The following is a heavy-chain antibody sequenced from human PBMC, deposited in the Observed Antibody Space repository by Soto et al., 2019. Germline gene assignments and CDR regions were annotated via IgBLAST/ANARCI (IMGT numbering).Heavy chain of an antibody. V-gene: IGHV1-69*01. J-gene: IGHJ6*02. D-gene: IGHD2-2*01. CDR1: GGTFSSYA. Sequence: QVQLVQSGAEVKKPGSSVKVSCKASGGTFSSYAISWVRQAPGQGLEWMGGIIPIFGTANYAQKFQGRVTITADESTSTAYMELSSLRSEDTAVYYCARDWDHIVVVPAAPYGMDVWGQGTTVTVSS. CDR3: ARDWDHIVVVPAAPYGMDV. CDR2: IIPIFGTA.